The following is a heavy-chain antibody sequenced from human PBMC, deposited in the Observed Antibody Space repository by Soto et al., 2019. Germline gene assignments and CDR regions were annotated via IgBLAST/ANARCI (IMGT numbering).Heavy chain of an antibody. CDR1: GFTFRSHA. J-gene: IGHJ6*04. Sequence: WGPLRLSCAASGFTFRSHAMSWVRQAPGKGLEWVSAISVSVGITYYADSVKGRITISRDNSKNTLYLQMNSLRAEDTAVYYCAKAATYGDYVSGMDTWGEGTPVTVSP. CDR3: AKAATYGDYVSGMDT. D-gene: IGHD4-17*01. V-gene: IGHV3-23*01. CDR2: ISVSVGIT.